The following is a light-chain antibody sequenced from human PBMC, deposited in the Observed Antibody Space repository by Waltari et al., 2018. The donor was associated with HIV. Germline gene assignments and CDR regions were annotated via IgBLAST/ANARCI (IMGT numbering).Light chain of an antibody. J-gene: IGKJ2*01. CDR3: QQYASSVSYT. Sequence: EIVLTQSPGTLSLSPGERATLPCRVTKTISSNYLAWSQQKPCQAPRLLIHGASSRATGIPDRFSGSGSGTDFTLTITKLEPEDFAVYYCQQYASSVSYTFGQGTKLEIK. CDR1: KTISSNY. CDR2: GAS. V-gene: IGKV3-20*01.